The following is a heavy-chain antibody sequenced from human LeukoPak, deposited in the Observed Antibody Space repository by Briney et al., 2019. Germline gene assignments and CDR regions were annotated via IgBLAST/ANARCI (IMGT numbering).Heavy chain of an antibody. D-gene: IGHD3-22*01. V-gene: IGHV4-4*07. CDR2: IHTTGST. J-gene: IGHJ3*02. CDR1: GGSISSYY. CDR3: AGGRYYYDSSGYDAFDI. Sequence: PSQTLSLTCTFSGGSISSYYWSWIRQPAGKGLEWIGRIHTTGSTNYNPSLTSRVTMSVDTSKNQFSLKLSSVTAADTAVYYCAGGRYYYDSSGYDAFDIWGQGTMVTVS.